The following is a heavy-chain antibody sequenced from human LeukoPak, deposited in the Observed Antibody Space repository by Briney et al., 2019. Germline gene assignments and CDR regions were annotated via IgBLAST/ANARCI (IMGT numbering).Heavy chain of an antibody. J-gene: IGHJ4*02. CDR1: GYTPTELS. D-gene: IGHD3-22*01. Sequence: ASVKVSCKVSGYTPTELSMHWVRQAPGKGLEWMGGFDPEDGETIYAQKFQGRVTMTEDTSTDTAYMELSSLRSEDTAVYYCATENDSSGYSPNWGQGALVTVSS. CDR3: ATENDSSGYSPN. CDR2: FDPEDGET. V-gene: IGHV1-24*01.